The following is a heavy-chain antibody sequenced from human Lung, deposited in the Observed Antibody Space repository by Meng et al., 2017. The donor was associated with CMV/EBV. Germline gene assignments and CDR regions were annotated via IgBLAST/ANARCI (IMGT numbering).Heavy chain of an antibody. J-gene: IGHJ4*02. CDR2: FRYSRDT. D-gene: IGHD2-21*01. Sequence: SISTDNCVWSWFRLPPGKGLEWIGYFRYSRDTYSIPSLQSRLTVTFDTSKNQFSLRLTSVTAADTAVYFCVRGLYYLAGDGYYYDFWGPGTLVTVSS. V-gene: IGHV4-30-4*01. CDR1: SISTDNCV. CDR3: VRGLYYLAGDGYYYDF.